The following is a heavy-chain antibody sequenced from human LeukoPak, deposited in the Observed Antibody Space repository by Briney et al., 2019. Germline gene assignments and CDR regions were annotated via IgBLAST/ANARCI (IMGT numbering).Heavy chain of an antibody. V-gene: IGHV4-4*02. CDR2: IYHSGST. Sequence: SETLSLTCAVSGGSISSSNWWSWVRQPPGKGLEWIGEIYHSGSTNYNPSLKSRVTISVDKSKNQFSLKLSSVTAADTAVYYCASRNYDILTGYWLYFDYWGQGTLVTVSS. CDR1: GGSISSSNW. J-gene: IGHJ4*02. CDR3: ASRNYDILTGYWLYFDY. D-gene: IGHD3-9*01.